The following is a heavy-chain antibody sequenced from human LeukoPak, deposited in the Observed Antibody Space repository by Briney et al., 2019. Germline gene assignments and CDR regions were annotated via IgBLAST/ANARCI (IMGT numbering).Heavy chain of an antibody. D-gene: IGHD6-13*01. Sequence: ASVTVSCKASGYTFTTYDINWVRQATGQGLEWMGWMNPNSGNSGYAQKFQGRVTITRDTSASTAYMELSSLRSEDTAVYYCATTDPSAAAGEGSDYWGQGTLVTVSS. CDR2: MNPNSGNS. J-gene: IGHJ4*02. CDR1: GYTFTTYD. V-gene: IGHV1-8*03. CDR3: ATTDPSAAAGEGSDY.